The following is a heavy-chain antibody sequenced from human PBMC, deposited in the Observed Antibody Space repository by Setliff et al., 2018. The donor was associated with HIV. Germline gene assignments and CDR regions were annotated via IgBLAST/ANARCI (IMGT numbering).Heavy chain of an antibody. CDR2: INHSGGT. V-gene: IGHV4-34*01. D-gene: IGHD7-27*01. CDR1: GRSFSGYY. Sequence: SETLSLTCAVYGRSFSGYYWNWIRQSPGKGLEWIGEINHSGGTNYNPSLKSRVTMSIDTSKNQFSLNVSSVTAADTAVYYCAKGWGHDGFDFWGQGTMVTVSS. CDR3: AKGWGHDGFDF. J-gene: IGHJ3*01.